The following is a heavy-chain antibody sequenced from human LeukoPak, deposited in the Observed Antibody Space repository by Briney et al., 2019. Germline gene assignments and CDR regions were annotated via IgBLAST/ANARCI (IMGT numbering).Heavy chain of an antibody. V-gene: IGHV1-69*13. D-gene: IGHD4-17*01. CDR1: GGTFSSYA. CDR2: IIPIFGTA. Sequence: SVKVSCKASGGTFSSYAISWVRQAPGQGLEWMGGIIPIFGTANYAQKFQGRVMITADESTSTAYMELSSLRSEDTAVYYCAREIDYGDGIYYYYGMDVWGKGTTVTVSS. CDR3: AREIDYGDGIYYYYGMDV. J-gene: IGHJ6*04.